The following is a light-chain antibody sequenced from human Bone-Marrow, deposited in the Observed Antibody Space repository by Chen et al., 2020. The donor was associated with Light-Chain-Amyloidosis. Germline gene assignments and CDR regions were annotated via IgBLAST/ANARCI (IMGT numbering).Light chain of an antibody. CDR1: DLPTKY. J-gene: IGLJ2*01. CDR3: QSADRSGTYEVI. V-gene: IGLV3-25*03. Sequence: SYELTQPPSVSVSPGQTARITCSGDDLPTKYAYWYQQKPGQAPVLVIHRDTERPSGISERVSGSSSGTTATVTISGVQAEDEADCHCQSADRSGTYEVIFGGGTKLTVL. CDR2: RDT.